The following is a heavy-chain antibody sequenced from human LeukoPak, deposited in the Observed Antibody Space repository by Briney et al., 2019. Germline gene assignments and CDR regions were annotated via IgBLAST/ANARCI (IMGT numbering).Heavy chain of an antibody. J-gene: IGHJ6*02. Sequence: ASVKVSSKASGYTFTGCYMHWVRQAPGQGLEWMGWINPNSGGTNYAQKFQGRVTMTRDTSISTAYIELSRLRSDDTAVYYCARGGIAVELRSYYYGMDVWGQGTTVTVSS. D-gene: IGHD6-19*01. CDR1: GYTFTGCY. CDR2: INPNSGGT. V-gene: IGHV1-2*02. CDR3: ARGGIAVELRSYYYGMDV.